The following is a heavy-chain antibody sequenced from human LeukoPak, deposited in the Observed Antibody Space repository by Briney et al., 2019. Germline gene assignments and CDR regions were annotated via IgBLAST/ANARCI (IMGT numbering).Heavy chain of an antibody. J-gene: IGHJ4*02. CDR3: ARFGGSDY. CDR1: GGSISSGGYY. D-gene: IGHD3-10*01. V-gene: IGHV4-30-2*01. Sequence: SETLSLTCTVSGGSISSGGYYWSWIRQPPGKGLEWIGYIYHSGSTYYNPSLKSRVTISVDRSKNQFSLKLSSVTAADTAVYYCARFGGSDYWGQGTLVTVSS. CDR2: IYHSGST.